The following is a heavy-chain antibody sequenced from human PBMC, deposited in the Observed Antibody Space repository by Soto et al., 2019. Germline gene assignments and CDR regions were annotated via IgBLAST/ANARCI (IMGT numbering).Heavy chain of an antibody. CDR3: ARDTMVRGVWYAFDI. CDR2: IYHSGST. CDR1: GGSISSGGYS. D-gene: IGHD3-10*01. J-gene: IGHJ3*02. V-gene: IGHV4-30-2*01. Sequence: SETLCLTCGVSGGSISSGGYSWSWMRQPPGKGLEWIGYIYHSGSTYYNPSLKSRVTISVDRSKNQFSLKLSSVTAADTAVYYCARDTMVRGVWYAFDIWGQGTMVTVSS.